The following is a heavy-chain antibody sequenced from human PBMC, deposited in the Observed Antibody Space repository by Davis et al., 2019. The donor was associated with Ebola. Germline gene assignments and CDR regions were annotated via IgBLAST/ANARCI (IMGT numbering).Heavy chain of an antibody. D-gene: IGHD5-24*01. CDR3: ARRRDGYNYLYFDL. Sequence: MPSETLSLTCTVSGASISSTNYYWGWIRQPPGKGLEWIGRLYSSGNIYYSPSLKSRVTMSADTSKNQFSLKLSSVTAADTAMYYCARRRDGYNYLYFDLWGRGTLVTVSS. CDR2: LYSSGNI. V-gene: IGHV4-39*01. CDR1: GASISSTNYY. J-gene: IGHJ2*01.